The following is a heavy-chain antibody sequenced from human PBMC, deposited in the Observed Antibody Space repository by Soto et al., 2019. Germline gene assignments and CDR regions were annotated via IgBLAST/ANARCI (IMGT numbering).Heavy chain of an antibody. V-gene: IGHV1-69*02. J-gene: IGHJ4*02. D-gene: IGHD3-10*01. CDR3: AALYGSGYRAVDY. Sequence: QVQLVQSGTEVKKPGSSVKVACKASGDTFSFYTINWVRQAPGLGLEWVGRINPIVSMTNYAQKFQGRVSTTADKPTSTAYMELRSLRSDDTAMYFCAALYGSGYRAVDYWGQGAIVIVSS. CDR1: GDTFSFYT. CDR2: INPIVSMT.